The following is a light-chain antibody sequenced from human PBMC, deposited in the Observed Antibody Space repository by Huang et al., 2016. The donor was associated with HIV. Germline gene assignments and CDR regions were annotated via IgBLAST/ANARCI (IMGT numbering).Light chain of an antibody. CDR2: GAS. Sequence: EIVMTQSPATLSVSPGERATLSCRASQSVSTNVAWYQQKLGRAPRLLIYGASTRATGIPVRFSGSGSGTKFTLTISSLQSKDFAVYYCQQYSNWPPWTFGQGTKVEIK. CDR1: QSVSTN. J-gene: IGKJ1*01. V-gene: IGKV3-15*01. CDR3: QQYSNWPPWT.